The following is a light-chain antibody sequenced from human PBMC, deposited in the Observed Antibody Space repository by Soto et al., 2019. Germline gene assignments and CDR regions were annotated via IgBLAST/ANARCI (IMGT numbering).Light chain of an antibody. V-gene: IGKV3-11*01. J-gene: IGKJ5*01. CDR2: DVS. Sequence: EIVLTQSPATLSLSPGERATLSCRAIQSVTSYLAWYQQKPGQAPRLLIYDVSNRASGIPARFSGSGSETDFTLTISSLEPEDFAVYYCQQRTRWPAAVITFDQGTRLEIK. CDR3: QQRTRWPAAVIT. CDR1: QSVTSY.